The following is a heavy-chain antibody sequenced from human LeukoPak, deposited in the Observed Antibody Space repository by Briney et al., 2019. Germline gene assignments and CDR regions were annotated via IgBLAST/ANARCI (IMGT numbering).Heavy chain of an antibody. CDR2: IYYSGST. D-gene: IGHD3-22*01. CDR3: ARASITMNDAFDI. Sequence: SETLSLTCTVSGGSISSYYWSWLRQPPGKGLEGIGYIYYSGSTNYNPSLKSRVTISVDTSKNQFSLKLSSVTAADTAVYYCARASITMNDAFDIWGQGTMVTVSS. CDR1: GGSISSYY. V-gene: IGHV4-59*01. J-gene: IGHJ3*02.